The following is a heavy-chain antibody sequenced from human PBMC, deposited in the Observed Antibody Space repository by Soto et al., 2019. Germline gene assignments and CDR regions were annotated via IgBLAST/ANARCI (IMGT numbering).Heavy chain of an antibody. CDR2: INAGNGNT. CDR3: ARGGSSGYYRTPVDY. Sequence: VASVKVSCKASGYTFTSYAMHWVRQAPGQRLEWMGWINAGNGNTKYSQKFQGRVTITRDTSASTAYMELSSLRAEDTAVYYCARGGSSGYYRTPVDYWGQGTLVTVSS. V-gene: IGHV1-3*01. D-gene: IGHD3-22*01. J-gene: IGHJ4*02. CDR1: GYTFTSYA.